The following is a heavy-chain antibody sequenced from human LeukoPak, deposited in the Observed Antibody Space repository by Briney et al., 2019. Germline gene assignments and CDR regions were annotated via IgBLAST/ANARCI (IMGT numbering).Heavy chain of an antibody. J-gene: IGHJ4*02. Sequence: GGSLRLSCTASGFTFSSYTMSWVRQAPGKGLKWVSTITTGGPNTYYADSVKGRFTVSRDDSKNTLYLQMNSLRAEGTAVYYCARDGGLWVSAHWGDSWGRGTLVTVSS. CDR3: ARDGGLWVSAHWGDS. CDR2: ITTGGPNT. V-gene: IGHV3-23*01. D-gene: IGHD7-27*01. CDR1: GFTFSSYT.